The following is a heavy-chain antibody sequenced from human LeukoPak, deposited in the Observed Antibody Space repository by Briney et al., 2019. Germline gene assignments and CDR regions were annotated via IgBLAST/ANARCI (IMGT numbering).Heavy chain of an antibody. CDR2: IIPIFGTA. D-gene: IGHD6-13*01. Sequence: SVKVSCKASGDTFSSNAISWVRQAPGQGLEWLGGIIPIFGTANYAQKFQGRVTITADESTSIAYMELSSLRSEDTAVYYCARDRGDWQHLVLDYWGQGTLVTVSS. J-gene: IGHJ4*02. CDR1: GDTFSSNA. CDR3: ARDRGDWQHLVLDY. V-gene: IGHV1-69*13.